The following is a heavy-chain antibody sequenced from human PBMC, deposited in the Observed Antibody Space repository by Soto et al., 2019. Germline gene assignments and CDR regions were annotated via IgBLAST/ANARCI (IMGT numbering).Heavy chain of an antibody. CDR2: IYHSGST. CDR3: ARVDGDYEKLIDY. D-gene: IGHD4-17*01. Sequence: SETLSLTCAVSGGSISSSNWWSWVRQPPGKGLEWIGEIYHSGSTNYNPSLKSRVTISVDTSKNQFSLKLSSVTAADTAVYYCARVDGDYEKLIDYWGQGTLVTVSS. CDR1: GGSISSSNW. J-gene: IGHJ4*02. V-gene: IGHV4-4*02.